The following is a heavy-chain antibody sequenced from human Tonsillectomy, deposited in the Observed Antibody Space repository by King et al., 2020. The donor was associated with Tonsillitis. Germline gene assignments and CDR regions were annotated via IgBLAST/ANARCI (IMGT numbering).Heavy chain of an antibody. D-gene: IGHD1-26*01. V-gene: IGHV3-64D*06. Sequence: QLVQSGGGLVQPGGSLRLSCSASGFTFSSYAMHWVRQAPGKGLEHVSAIGSNGGSTYYADSVKGRFSISRDNSKNTLYLQMSSLRAEDTAVYYCVKERSPRGAFDIWGQGTMVTVSS. CDR1: GFTFSSYA. CDR3: VKERSPRGAFDI. CDR2: IGSNGGST. J-gene: IGHJ3*02.